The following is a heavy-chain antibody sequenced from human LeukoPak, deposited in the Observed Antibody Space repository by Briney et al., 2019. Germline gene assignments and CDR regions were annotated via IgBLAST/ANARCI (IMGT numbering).Heavy chain of an antibody. CDR2: IYPGDSDT. D-gene: IGHD3-3*01. Sequence: GESLQISCKCSGYSFTKYWIGWVRQMPGKGLEWKEIIYPGDSDTRYSPSFQGQVTMSADKSIGTDYPQWSNLKATDTGIYYCAKYYEFSISSEVGFDYWGQGTLVTVSS. CDR1: GYSFTKYW. V-gene: IGHV5-51*01. J-gene: IGHJ4*02. CDR3: AKYYEFSISSEVGFDY.